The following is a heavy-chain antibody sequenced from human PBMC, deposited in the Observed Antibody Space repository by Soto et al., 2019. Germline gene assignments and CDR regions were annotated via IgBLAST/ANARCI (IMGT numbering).Heavy chain of an antibody. D-gene: IGHD3-22*01. CDR1: GFTFSTFA. Sequence: GGSLRLSCAASGFTFSTFAMHWVRQAPGKGLDWVAVISYDGSNKYYADSVKGRFTISRDNSKNTLYLQMNSLRAEDTAVYYCARDPAGGSGYYYLFDYWGQGPMVTVYS. CDR2: ISYDGSNK. J-gene: IGHJ4*02. V-gene: IGHV3-30-3*01. CDR3: ARDPAGGSGYYYLFDY.